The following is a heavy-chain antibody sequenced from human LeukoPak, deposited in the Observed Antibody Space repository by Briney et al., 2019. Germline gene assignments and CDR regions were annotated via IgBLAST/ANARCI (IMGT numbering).Heavy chain of an antibody. CDR3: ARVGTYGSGSYLSWLDY. CDR1: GGSISSYY. Sequence: SETLSLTCTVSGGSISSYYWSWIRQPPGKGLEWIGYIYYSRSTNYTPSLKSRVTISVDTSKNQFSLKLSSVTAADTAVYYCARVGTYGSGSYLSWLDYWGQGTLVTVSS. D-gene: IGHD3-10*01. V-gene: IGHV4-59*01. CDR2: IYYSRST. J-gene: IGHJ4*02.